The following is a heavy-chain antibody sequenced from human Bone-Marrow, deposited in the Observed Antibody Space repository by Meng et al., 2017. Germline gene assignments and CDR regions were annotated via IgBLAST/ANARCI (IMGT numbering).Heavy chain of an antibody. J-gene: IGHJ6*02. V-gene: IGHV4-59*01. Sequence: SETLSLTCTVSGGSISSYYWSWIRQPPGKGPEWIGYIYYSGSTNYNPSLKSRVTISVDTSKNQFSLKLSSVTAADTAVYYCARVSRYFDWVPEYYYYYYGMDVWGQGTTVTVSS. CDR1: GGSISSYY. D-gene: IGHD3-9*01. CDR3: ARVSRYFDWVPEYYYYYYGMDV. CDR2: IYYSGST.